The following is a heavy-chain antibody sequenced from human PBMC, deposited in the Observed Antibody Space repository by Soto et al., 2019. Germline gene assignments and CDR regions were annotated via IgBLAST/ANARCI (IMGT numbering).Heavy chain of an antibody. V-gene: IGHV3-33*01. CDR3: ARDRRGVRGVRERGYGMDV. D-gene: IGHD3-10*01. Sequence: PGGSLRLSCAASGFTFSSYGMHWVRQAPGKGLEWVAVIWYDGSNKYYADSVKGRFTISRDNSKNTLYLQMNSLRAEDTAVYYCARDRRGVRGVRERGYGMDVWGQGTTVTVSS. J-gene: IGHJ6*02. CDR1: GFTFSSYG. CDR2: IWYDGSNK.